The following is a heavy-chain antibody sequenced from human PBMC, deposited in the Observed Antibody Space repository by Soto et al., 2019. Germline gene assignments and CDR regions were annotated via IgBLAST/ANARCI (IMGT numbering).Heavy chain of an antibody. CDR2: IYYSGST. D-gene: IGHD3-10*01. V-gene: IGHV4-31*03. CDR1: GASIGSDDSY. Sequence: QVQLQESGPGLVKPSQTLSLTCTVSGASIGSDDSYWSWIRQHPGKGLEWIGYIYYSGSTHYSPSLKSRGTISVDTSNNQFSLKLTSVTAAHTAVYYCARYGSGSHYYFDFWGQGTLVTVSS. CDR3: ARYGSGSHYYFDF. J-gene: IGHJ4*02.